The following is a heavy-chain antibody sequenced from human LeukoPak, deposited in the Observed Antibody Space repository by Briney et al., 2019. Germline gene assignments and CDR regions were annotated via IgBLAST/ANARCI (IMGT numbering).Heavy chain of an antibody. CDR2: ISAYNGNT. CDR3: ARHPYYDSSGYYWIFDY. V-gene: IGHV1-18*01. D-gene: IGHD3-22*01. Sequence: ASVKVSCKASGYTFTSYGISWVRQAPGQGLEWMGWISAYNGNTNYAQKLQGRVTMTTDTSTSTAYMELRSLRSDDTAVYYCARHPYYDSSGYYWIFDYWGQGTLVTVSS. J-gene: IGHJ4*02. CDR1: GYTFTSYG.